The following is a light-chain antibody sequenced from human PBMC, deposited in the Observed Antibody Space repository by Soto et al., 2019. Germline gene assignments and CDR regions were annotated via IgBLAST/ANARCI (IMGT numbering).Light chain of an antibody. Sequence: EIVLTQSPGPLSLSPGERATVSCRASQSVSSSYLAGYQQKGGQAPRLLIYGASRRATGIPDRFSGSGSGTDFTLTISILEDEDFAVYYCHQYGSSYTFGQGTKLEIK. J-gene: IGKJ2*01. CDR1: QSVSSSY. CDR2: GAS. V-gene: IGKV3-20*01. CDR3: HQYGSSYT.